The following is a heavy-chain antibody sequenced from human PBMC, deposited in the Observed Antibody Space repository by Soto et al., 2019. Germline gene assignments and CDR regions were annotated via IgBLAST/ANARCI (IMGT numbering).Heavy chain of an antibody. CDR2: ISYSGNT. CDR1: GASISNGGYY. Sequence: PSETLSLTCTVSGASISNGGYYFSWIRQHPGKGLERIGYISYSGNTFYNPSLESRVTISLATSKSQFSLKLSSVTAANTAVYVCARDKADGEESYWGGIYYYGMGVWGQVNTVTV. CDR3: ARDKADGEESYWGGIYYYGMGV. J-gene: IGHJ6*02. D-gene: IGHD3-10*01. V-gene: IGHV4-31*03.